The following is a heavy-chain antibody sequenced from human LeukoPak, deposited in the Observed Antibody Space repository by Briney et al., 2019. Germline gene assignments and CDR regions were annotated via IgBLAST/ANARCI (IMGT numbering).Heavy chain of an antibody. Sequence: GGSLRLSCAASGFTFSNAWMSWVRQAPGKGLEWVGRIKRKTDGGTTGYAAPVKGRFTISRDDSKNTLYLQMNSLKTEDTAVYYCTTEITSEWGQGTLVTVSS. J-gene: IGHJ4*02. CDR2: IKRKTDGGTT. V-gene: IGHV3-15*01. CDR1: GFTFSNAW. CDR3: TTEITSE.